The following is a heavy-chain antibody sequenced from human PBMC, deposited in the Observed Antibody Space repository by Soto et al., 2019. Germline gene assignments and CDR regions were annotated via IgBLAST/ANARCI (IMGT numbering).Heavy chain of an antibody. CDR1: GFTFSSYW. D-gene: IGHD6-19*01. Sequence: EVQLVESGGGLVQPGGSLRLSCAASGFTFSSYWMHWVRQAPGKGLVWVSRNNSDGSSTSYADSVKGRFTISRHNAKNTLYLQMNSLRAEDTAVYYGATGIPLSAYYFDYWGHRTLVTVSS. CDR3: ATGIPLSAYYFDY. CDR2: NNSDGSST. V-gene: IGHV3-74*01. J-gene: IGHJ4*01.